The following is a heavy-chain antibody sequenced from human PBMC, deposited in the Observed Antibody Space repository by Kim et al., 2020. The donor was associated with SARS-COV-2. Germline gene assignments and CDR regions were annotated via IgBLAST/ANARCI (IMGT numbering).Heavy chain of an antibody. V-gene: IGHV3-48*02. J-gene: IGHJ4*02. CDR2: ISSSSSTI. D-gene: IGHD6-13*01. Sequence: GGSLRLSCAASGFTFSSYSMNWVRQAPGKGLEWVSYISSSSSTIYYADSVKGRFTISRDNAKNSLYLQMNSLRDEDTAVYYCARGNHHVFYSSSWYADYWGQGTLVTVSS. CDR1: GFTFSSYS. CDR3: ARGNHHVFYSSSWYADY.